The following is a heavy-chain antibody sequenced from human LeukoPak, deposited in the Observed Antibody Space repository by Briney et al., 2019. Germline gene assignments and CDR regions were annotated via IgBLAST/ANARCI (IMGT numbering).Heavy chain of an antibody. CDR2: IYHAGST. CDR1: GGSLSSEGYF. J-gene: IGHJ6*03. V-gene: IGHV4-31*03. D-gene: IGHD3-22*01. Sequence: SQTLSLTCTVSGGSLSSEGYFWRWIRQPPGKGLECFAHIYHAGSTHDSPSLRGRVAISLDTSANQFSLRLSSVTAADTAVYFCARATHYSASTGGPYMDVWGQGTTVTVSS. CDR3: ARATHYSASTGGPYMDV.